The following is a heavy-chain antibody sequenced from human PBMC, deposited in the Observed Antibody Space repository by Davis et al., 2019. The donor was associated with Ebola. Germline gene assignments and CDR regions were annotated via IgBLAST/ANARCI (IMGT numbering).Heavy chain of an antibody. Sequence: GESLKISCSASGFTFSSYGMHWVRQAPGKGLEWVAVISYDGSNKYYADSVKGRFTISRDNSKNTLYLQMNSLRAEDTAVYYCARDREGYSRDYYYYMDVWGKGTTVTVSS. J-gene: IGHJ6*03. D-gene: IGHD4-11*01. CDR3: ARDREGYSRDYYYYMDV. CDR1: GFTFSSYG. CDR2: ISYDGSNK. V-gene: IGHV3-30*03.